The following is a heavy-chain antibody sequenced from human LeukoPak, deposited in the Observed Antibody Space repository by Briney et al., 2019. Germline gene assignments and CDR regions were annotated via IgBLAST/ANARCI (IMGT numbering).Heavy chain of an antibody. CDR3: AREIVGWFGELGDRGY. Sequence: SETLSLTCTVSGYSISSGYYWGWIRQPPGKGLEWIGSIYHSGSTYYNPSLKSRVTISVDTSKNQFSLKLSSVTAADTAVYYCAREIVGWFGELGDRGYWGQGTLVTASS. CDR2: IYHSGST. V-gene: IGHV4-38-2*02. J-gene: IGHJ4*02. CDR1: GYSISSGYY. D-gene: IGHD3-10*01.